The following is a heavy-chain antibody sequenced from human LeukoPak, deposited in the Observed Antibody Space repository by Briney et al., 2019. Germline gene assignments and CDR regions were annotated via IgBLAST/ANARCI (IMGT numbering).Heavy chain of an antibody. CDR2: ISGSGGST. V-gene: IGHV3-23*01. J-gene: IGHJ4*02. Sequence: GGSLRLSCAASGFTFSSYAMSWVRQAPGKGLEWVSSISGSGGSTYYADSVKGRFTISRDNSKTTLYLQMNSLRAEDTAVYYCAKVFYPAAGTGRVDFPYDYWGQGTLVTVSS. CDR1: GFTFSSYA. D-gene: IGHD6-13*01. CDR3: AKVFYPAAGTGRVDFPYDY.